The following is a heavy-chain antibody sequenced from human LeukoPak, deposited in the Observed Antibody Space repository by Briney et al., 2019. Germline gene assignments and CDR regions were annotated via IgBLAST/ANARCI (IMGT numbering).Heavy chain of an antibody. Sequence: PSETLSPTCTVSGYSISSGYYWGWIRQPPGKGLEWIGSIYHSGSTYYNPSLKSRVTISVDTSKNQFSLKLSSVTAADTAVYYCARGVDGAFDIWGQGTMVTVSS. CDR1: GYSISSGYY. V-gene: IGHV4-38-2*02. CDR3: ARGVDGAFDI. CDR2: IYHSGST. D-gene: IGHD5-24*01. J-gene: IGHJ3*02.